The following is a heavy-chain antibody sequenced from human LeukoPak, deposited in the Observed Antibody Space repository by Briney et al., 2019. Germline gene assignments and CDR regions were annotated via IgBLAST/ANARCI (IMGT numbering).Heavy chain of an antibody. CDR2: ISGSGGTT. Sequence: GGGLRLSCIASWFTFCNYALTWGRQAPGEGLGGGSSISGSGGTTYYAASVKGRFTISRDNSKNTLYLQRSSLRVEDTAVYYCAKGLHSSTSYGVDYWGQGTLVTVSS. V-gene: IGHV3-23*01. CDR1: WFTFCNYA. D-gene: IGHD6-13*01. CDR3: AKGLHSSTSYGVDY. J-gene: IGHJ4*02.